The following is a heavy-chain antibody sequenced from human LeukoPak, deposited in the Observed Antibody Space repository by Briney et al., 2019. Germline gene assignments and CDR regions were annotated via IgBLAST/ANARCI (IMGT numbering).Heavy chain of an antibody. CDR1: GFTFSSYW. V-gene: IGHV3-7*01. CDR2: IKQDGSEK. J-gene: IGHJ6*04. Sequence: GGSLRLSSAASGFTFSSYWMSWVRQAPGKGLEWVANIKQDGSEKYYVDSVRGRFTIPRDNAKNSLYLQMNSLRAEDTAVYYCAELGITMIGGVWGKGTTVTISS. D-gene: IGHD3-10*02. CDR3: AELGITMIGGV.